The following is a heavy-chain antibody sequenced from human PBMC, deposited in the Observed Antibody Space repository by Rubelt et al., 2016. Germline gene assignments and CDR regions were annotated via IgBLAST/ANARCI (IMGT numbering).Heavy chain of an antibody. D-gene: IGHD6-19*01. CDR3: ARCRRAGGAVAGTWDY. CDR1: GYTLTSYG. Sequence: QVQLVQSGAEVKKPGASVKVSCKASGYTLTSYGISWVRQAPGQGLEWMGWISAYNGNTNYAQKLHGRGNRTTDKYKSTGYMELRSLRSDDTAVYYCARCRRAGGAVAGTWDYWGQGTLVTVSS. J-gene: IGHJ4*02. CDR2: ISAYNGNT. V-gene: IGHV1-18*01.